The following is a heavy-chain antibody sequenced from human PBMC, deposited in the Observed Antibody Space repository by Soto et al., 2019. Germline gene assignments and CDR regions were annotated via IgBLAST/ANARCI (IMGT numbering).Heavy chain of an antibody. V-gene: IGHV1-8*01. CDR1: GYTFTSYD. CDR2: MNPNSGNT. Sequence: QVQLVQSGAEVKKPGASVKVSCKASGYTFTSYDINWVRQATGQGLEWMGWMNPNSGNTGYAQKFQGRVTMTRDTSINTAYMELSSLRSEDTAVYYCAREVVGRSYQPIDFWGQGTLVTVSS. CDR3: AREVVGRSYQPIDF. D-gene: IGHD2-15*01. J-gene: IGHJ4*02.